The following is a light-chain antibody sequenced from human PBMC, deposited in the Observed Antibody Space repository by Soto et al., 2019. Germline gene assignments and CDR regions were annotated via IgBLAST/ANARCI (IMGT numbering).Light chain of an antibody. J-gene: IGLJ1*01. Sequence: QSALPQPASVSGSPGQSITISFTGTSLDVGGYNYVSWYQQHPGKAPKLMVYEVSNRHSGVSNHFSGSKSGNTASLTISVLQAKDGADYYCSSYTSTSIYVFGTGTKLTVL. V-gene: IGLV2-14*01. CDR2: EVS. CDR1: SLDVGGYNY. CDR3: SSYTSTSIYV.